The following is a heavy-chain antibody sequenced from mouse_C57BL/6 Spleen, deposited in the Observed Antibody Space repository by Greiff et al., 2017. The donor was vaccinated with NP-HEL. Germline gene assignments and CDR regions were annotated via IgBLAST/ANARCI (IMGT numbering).Heavy chain of an antibody. CDR3: AIYYGSSYWYFDV. CDR1: GYTFTSYD. Sequence: VQLQQSGPELVKPGASVKLSCKASGYTFTSYDINWVKQRPGQGLEWIGWIYPRDGSTKYNEKFKGKATLTVDTSSSTAYMEIHSLTSEDSAVYFCAIYYGSSYWYFDVWSTGTTVTVSS. J-gene: IGHJ1*03. V-gene: IGHV1-85*01. CDR2: IYPRDGST. D-gene: IGHD1-1*01.